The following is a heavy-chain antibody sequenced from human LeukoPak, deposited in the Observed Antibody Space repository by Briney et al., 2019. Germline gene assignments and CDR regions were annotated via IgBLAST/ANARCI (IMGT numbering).Heavy chain of an antibody. J-gene: IGHJ6*02. V-gene: IGHV4-59*08. CDR2: VSFSGST. CDR3: ALYCRLSSNCGYYGMDL. D-gene: IGHD6-13*01. Sequence: SETQSLTCIVSGGSINNYYWSWIRQPPGKGLEWLGEVSFSGSTNYNPSLTSRVTISADTSKNQFSLKLSSVTAADTAVYYCALYCRLSSNCGYYGMDLWGRGTTVTVSS. CDR1: GGSINNYY.